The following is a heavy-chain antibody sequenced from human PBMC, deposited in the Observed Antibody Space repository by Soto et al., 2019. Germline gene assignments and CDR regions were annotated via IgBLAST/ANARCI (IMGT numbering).Heavy chain of an antibody. CDR3: ASGASRWYPYSFDS. D-gene: IGHD6-13*01. Sequence: QAQLVQSGAEVRKPGSSVKLSCKASEGTFNSYAIAWVRQAPGQGLEWMGGIIPYYNTLNYAQKFQDRVTITAEDSTSTVYMELSSLRSDDTAVYFCASGASRWYPYSFDSWAQGTLVTVTS. V-gene: IGHV1-69*01. CDR1: EGTFNSYA. J-gene: IGHJ4*02. CDR2: IIPYYNTL.